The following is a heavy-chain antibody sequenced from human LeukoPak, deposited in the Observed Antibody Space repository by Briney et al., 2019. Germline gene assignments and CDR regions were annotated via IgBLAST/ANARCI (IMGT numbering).Heavy chain of an antibody. V-gene: IGHV4-30-4*08. J-gene: IGHJ4*02. D-gene: IGHD2-2*01. Sequence: SETLSLTCTVSGGSISSSSYYWGWIRQPPGKGLEWIGYIYYSGSTYYNPSLKSRVTISVDTSKNQFSLKLSSVTAADTAVYYCARGVVVPAAISYFDYWGQGTLVTVSS. CDR3: ARGVVVPAAISYFDY. CDR1: GGSISSSSYY. CDR2: IYYSGST.